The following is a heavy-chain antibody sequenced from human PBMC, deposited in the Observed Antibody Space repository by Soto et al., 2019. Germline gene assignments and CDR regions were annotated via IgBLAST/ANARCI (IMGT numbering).Heavy chain of an antibody. Sequence: QVQLVESGGDVVQPGRSLRLSCVASGVTFSSYGIHWVRQAPGKGLEWVAAVSYDGSNKHYADSVKGRFTISRDNSENXVSLQMNSLRAEDTAVYYCAKDTYYHDSSGYYVFDYWGQGTLVTVSS. J-gene: IGHJ4*02. CDR2: VSYDGSNK. V-gene: IGHV3-30*18. CDR1: GVTFSSYG. CDR3: AKDTYYHDSSGYYVFDY. D-gene: IGHD3-22*01.